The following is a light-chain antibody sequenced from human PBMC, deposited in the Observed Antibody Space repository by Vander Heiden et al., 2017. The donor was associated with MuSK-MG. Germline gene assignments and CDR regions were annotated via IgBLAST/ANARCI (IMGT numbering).Light chain of an antibody. CDR2: WAS. V-gene: IGKV4-1*01. CDR1: QSVLYSSNNKNY. J-gene: IGKJ5*01. CDR3: QQYYSTHT. Sequence: DIVMTQSPDSLAVSLGERATINCKSSQSVLYSSNNKNYLAWYQQKPGQPPKLLIYWASTRESGVPERFSGSGSGTGFTLTISSLQAEDVAVYYCQQYYSTHTFGQGTRLEIK.